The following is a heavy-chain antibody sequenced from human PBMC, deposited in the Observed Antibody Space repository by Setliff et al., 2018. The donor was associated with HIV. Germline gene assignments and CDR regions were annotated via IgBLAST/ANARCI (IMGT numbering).Heavy chain of an antibody. CDR3: ASGPGYGWGSYRLDY. Sequence: SETLSLTCTVSGDSISSSSYYWGWIRQPPGKGLEWIGSISYSGSTYYNPSLKSRVTISLDTSKNQFSLNLSSVTAADTAVYYCASGPGYGWGSYRLDYWGQGTLGTVS. J-gene: IGHJ4*02. V-gene: IGHV4-39*07. D-gene: IGHD3-10*01. CDR2: ISYSGST. CDR1: GDSISSSSYY.